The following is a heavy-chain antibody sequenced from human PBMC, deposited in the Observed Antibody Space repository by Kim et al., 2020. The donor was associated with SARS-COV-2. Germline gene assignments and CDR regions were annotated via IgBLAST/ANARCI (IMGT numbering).Heavy chain of an antibody. CDR3: VKGAWLDY. D-gene: IGHD5-12*01. J-gene: IGHJ4*02. V-gene: IGHV3-23*01. Sequence: GGSLRLSCVASGFSFATFDMSWVLQAPGKGLKWVSVIKRPDDSAYYAESVKGRFTVSRDSARNTLYLQMNSLRADDTAVYYCVKGAWLDYWGPGTLVTVSS. CDR1: GFSFATFD. CDR2: IKRPDDSA.